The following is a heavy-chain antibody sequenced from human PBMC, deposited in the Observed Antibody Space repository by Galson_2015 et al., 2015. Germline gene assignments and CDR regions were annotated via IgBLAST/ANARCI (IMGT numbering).Heavy chain of an antibody. V-gene: IGHV1-69*13. J-gene: IGHJ6*02. CDR2: NIPIFGTT. CDR3: ASSTRSPNSYNYYYFDMDV. CDR1: GGIFSSYS. D-gene: IGHD2-2*01. Sequence: SVKVSCKASGGIFSSYSITWVRQAPGLGLEWMGGNIPIFGTTNYAQKFQGRVTITADESTSTAYMDLRSLRSEDTAVFFCASSTRSPNSYNYYYFDMDVWGQGTTVTVS.